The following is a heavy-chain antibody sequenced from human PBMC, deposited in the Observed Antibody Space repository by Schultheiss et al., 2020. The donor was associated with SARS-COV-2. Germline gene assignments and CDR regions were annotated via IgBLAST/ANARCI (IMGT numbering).Heavy chain of an antibody. Sequence: LSLTCAVYGGSFSGYYWNWIRQPPGKGLEWVSAISGSGSTIYYADSVKGRFTISRDNAKNSLYLQMNSLRAEDTAVYYCARGAFYFDPWGQGTLVTVSS. CDR3: ARGAFYFDP. CDR2: ISGSGSTI. D-gene: IGHD2/OR15-2a*01. CDR1: GGSFSGYY. J-gene: IGHJ5*02. V-gene: IGHV3-11*04.